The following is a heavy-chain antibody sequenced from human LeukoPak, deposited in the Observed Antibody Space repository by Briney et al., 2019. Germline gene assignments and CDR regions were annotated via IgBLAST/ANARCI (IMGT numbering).Heavy chain of an antibody. CDR2: IYYSGST. J-gene: IGHJ5*02. D-gene: IGHD3-22*01. Sequence: SETLSLTCTVSGGSISSYDWSWIRQPPGKGLEWIGYIYYSGSTNYNPSLKSRVTISVDTSKNQFSLKLSSVTAADTAVYYCARELRYYDSSGYYHNWFDPWGQGTLVTVSS. CDR3: ARELRYYDSSGYYHNWFDP. CDR1: GGSISSYD. V-gene: IGHV4-59*12.